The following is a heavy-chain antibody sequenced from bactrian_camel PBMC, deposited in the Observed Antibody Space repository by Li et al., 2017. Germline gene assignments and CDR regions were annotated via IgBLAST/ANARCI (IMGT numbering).Heavy chain of an antibody. V-gene: IGHV3S53*01. CDR2: IDSDGST. D-gene: IGHD6*01. J-gene: IGHJ4*01. CDR1: ENFYC. Sequence: HVQLVESGGGSVQAGGSLRLSCVASENFYCMAWFRQTPGKQREGVASIDSDGSTSDAGSVRGRFTISRDSAQNILYLEMNSLKPEDTAKYYCAADLDGRIYFGAVRRELESREYNVWGQGTQVTVS. CDR3: AADLDGRIYFGAVRRELESREYNV.